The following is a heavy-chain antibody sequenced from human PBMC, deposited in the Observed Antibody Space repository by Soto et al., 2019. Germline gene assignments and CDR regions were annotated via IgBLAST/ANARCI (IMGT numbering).Heavy chain of an antibody. D-gene: IGHD3-10*01. V-gene: IGHV3-33*01. CDR3: ARGGTYYYGSGSYYFDY. J-gene: IGHJ4*02. CDR1: GFTFSSYG. Sequence: QVQLVESGGGVVQPGRSLRLSCAASGFTFSSYGMHWVRQAPGKGLEWVAVIWYDGSNKYYADSVKGRFTISRDNSKNTLYLQMNSLRAEDTAVYYCARGGTYYYGSGSYYFDYWGQGTLVNVSS. CDR2: IWYDGSNK.